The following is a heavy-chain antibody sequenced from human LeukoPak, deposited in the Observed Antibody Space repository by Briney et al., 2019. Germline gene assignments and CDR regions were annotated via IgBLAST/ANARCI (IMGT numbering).Heavy chain of an antibody. D-gene: IGHD2-15*01. CDR2: ISYDGSNK. V-gene: IGHV3-30-3*01. Sequence: GRSLRLSCAASGFTFSSSVMHWVRQAPGKGLEWVALISYDGSNKYYADSVKGRFTISRDNSKNTLYLQMNTLRAEDTAVYYRARGNIVVLVPPGYWGQGTLVTVSS. CDR3: ARGNIVVLVPPGY. CDR1: GFTFSSSV. J-gene: IGHJ4*02.